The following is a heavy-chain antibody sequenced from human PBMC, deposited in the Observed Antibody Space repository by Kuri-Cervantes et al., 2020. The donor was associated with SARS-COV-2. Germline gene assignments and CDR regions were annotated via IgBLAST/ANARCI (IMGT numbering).Heavy chain of an antibody. J-gene: IGHJ5*02. CDR2: FDPEDGET. V-gene: IGHV1-24*01. CDR3: ATSLRGIASRRGGDWFDP. D-gene: IGHD6-13*01. CDR1: GYTLTELS. Sequence: ASVKVSCKVSGYTLTELSMHWVRQAPGKGLEWMGGFDPEDGETIYAQKFQGRVTMTEDTSTDTAYMELSSLRSEDTAVYYCATSLRGIASRRGGDWFDPWGQGTLVTVSS.